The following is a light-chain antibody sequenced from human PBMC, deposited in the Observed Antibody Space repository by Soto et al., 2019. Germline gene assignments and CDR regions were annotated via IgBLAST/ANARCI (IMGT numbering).Light chain of an antibody. CDR2: EVS. J-gene: IGLJ1*01. CDR1: SSDIGAYNY. CDR3: SSYTSSSTS. Sequence: QSALTQPASVSGSPGQSITISCIGTSSDIGAYNYVSWYQQHPGKVPKLMIYEVSNRPSGVSNRFSGSKSGNTASLTISGLQAEDEADYYCSSYTSSSTSFGTGTKLTVL. V-gene: IGLV2-14*01.